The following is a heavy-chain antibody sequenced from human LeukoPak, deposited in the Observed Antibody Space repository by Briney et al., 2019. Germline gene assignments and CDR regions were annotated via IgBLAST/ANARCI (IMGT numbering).Heavy chain of an antibody. CDR3: AKDSGELLWSGTREAFYYYGMDV. V-gene: IGHV3-30*18. CDR1: GFTFSSYG. J-gene: IGHJ6*02. Sequence: PGRSLRLSCAASGFTFSSYGMHWVRQAPGKGLEWVAVISYDGSNKYYADSVKGRFTISRDNSKNTLYLQMNSLRAEDTAVYYCAKDSGELLWSGTREAFYYYGMDVWGQGTTVTVSS. CDR2: ISYDGSNK. D-gene: IGHD3-3*01.